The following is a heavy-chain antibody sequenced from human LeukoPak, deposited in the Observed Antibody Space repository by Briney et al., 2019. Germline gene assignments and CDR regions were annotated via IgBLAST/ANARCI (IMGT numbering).Heavy chain of an antibody. Sequence: SETLSLTCAVSGHSISSGYYWGWIRQPPGKGLEWIGSIYHSGSTYYNPSLKSRVTISVDTSKNQFSLKLSSVTAADTAVYYCARGIAVAGPPFFYDYWGQRTLVTVSS. V-gene: IGHV4-38-2*01. CDR2: IYHSGST. CDR3: ARGIAVAGPPFFYDY. CDR1: GHSISSGYY. J-gene: IGHJ4*02. D-gene: IGHD6-19*01.